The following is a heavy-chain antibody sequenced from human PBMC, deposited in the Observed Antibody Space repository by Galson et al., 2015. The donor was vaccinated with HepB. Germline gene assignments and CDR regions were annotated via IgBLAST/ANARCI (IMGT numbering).Heavy chain of an antibody. D-gene: IGHD6-13*01. Sequence: SLRLSCAASGFTFSSYSMNWVRQAPGKGLEWVSSISSSSSYIYYADSVKGRFTISRDNAKNSLYLQMNSLRAEDTAVYYCVKDLARQQQLDPTGNAWGQGTLVTVSS. CDR1: GFTFSSYS. V-gene: IGHV3-21*01. CDR3: VKDLARQQQLDPTGNA. CDR2: ISSSSSYI. J-gene: IGHJ4*02.